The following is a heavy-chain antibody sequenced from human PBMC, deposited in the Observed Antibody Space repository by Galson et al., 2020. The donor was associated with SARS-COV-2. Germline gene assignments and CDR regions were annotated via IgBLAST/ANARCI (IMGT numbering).Heavy chain of an antibody. V-gene: IGHV3-30*09. CDR2: ISDNGNKK. CDR3: ATERYTNSRGLES. Sequence: QLGESLKISCGASGFTFSSHAMHWVRQAPGKGLEWVAVISDNGNKKYYVDSVKGRFAISRDNSQNTLYLQMHSLRPEDTAKYYCATERYTNSRGLESWGQGTLVTVSS. J-gene: IGHJ5*02. D-gene: IGHD3-3*01. CDR1: GFTFSSHA.